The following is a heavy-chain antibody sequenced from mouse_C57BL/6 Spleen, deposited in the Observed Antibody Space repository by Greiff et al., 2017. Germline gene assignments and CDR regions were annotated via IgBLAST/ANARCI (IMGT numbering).Heavy chain of an antibody. CDR2: IDPETGGT. V-gene: IGHV1-15*01. CDR3: TTYYSNYSFAY. Sequence: QVQLQQSGAELVRPGASVTLSCRASGYTFTDYEMHWVKQTPVHGLEWIGAIDPETGGTAYNQKFKGKAILTADKSSSTAYMELRSLTSEDSAVYYCTTYYSNYSFAYWGQGTLVTVSA. CDR1: GYTFTDYE. J-gene: IGHJ3*01. D-gene: IGHD2-5*01.